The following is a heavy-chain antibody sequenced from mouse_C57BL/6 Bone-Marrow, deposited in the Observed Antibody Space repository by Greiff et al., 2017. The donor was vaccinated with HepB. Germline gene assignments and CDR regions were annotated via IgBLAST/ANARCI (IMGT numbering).Heavy chain of an antibody. D-gene: IGHD3-2*02. V-gene: IGHV1-81*01. CDR3: ARRTDSSGYGFAY. CDR1: GYTFTSYG. Sequence: VQLQQSGAELARPGASVKLSCKASGYTFTSYGISWVKQRTGQGLEWIGEIYPRSGNTYYNEKFKGKATLTADKSSSTAYMELRSLTSEDSAVYICARRTDSSGYGFAYWGQGTLVTVSA. J-gene: IGHJ3*01. CDR2: IYPRSGNT.